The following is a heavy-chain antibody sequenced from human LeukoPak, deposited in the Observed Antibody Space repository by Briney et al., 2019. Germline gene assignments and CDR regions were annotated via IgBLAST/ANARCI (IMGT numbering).Heavy chain of an antibody. CDR3: ATYGPTSGGYTFEY. CDR2: IIDSGST. D-gene: IGHD2-15*01. J-gene: IGHJ4*02. V-gene: IGHV4-4*02. CDR1: GGSISSGYW. Sequence: SGTLSLTCAISGGSISSGYWWSWVRQPPMKGLEWIGEIIDSGSTNYNPSLKGRITISLDKTKNQFSLNVNSVTAADTAVYYCATYGPTSGGYTFEYWGQGILVTVSS.